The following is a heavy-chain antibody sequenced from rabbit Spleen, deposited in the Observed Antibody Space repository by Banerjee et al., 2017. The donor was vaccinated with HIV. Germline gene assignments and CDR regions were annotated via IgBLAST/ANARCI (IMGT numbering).Heavy chain of an antibody. CDR2: ISGGVSGSA. Sequence: QQQLVESGGGLVKPEGSLTLTCTASGFSFSSDYFMCWVRQAPGKGLEWIACISGGVSGSAYYASWAKGRFTISKTSSTTVTLQMTSLTAADTATYFCARGYGGYDLWGQGTLVTVS. V-gene: IGHV1S45*01. D-gene: IGHD2-1*01. J-gene: IGHJ4*01. CDR3: ARGYGGYDL. CDR1: GFSFSSDYF.